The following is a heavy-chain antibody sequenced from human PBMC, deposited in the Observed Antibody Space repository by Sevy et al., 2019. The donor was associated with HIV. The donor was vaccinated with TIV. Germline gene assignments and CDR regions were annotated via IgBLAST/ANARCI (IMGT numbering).Heavy chain of an antibody. D-gene: IGHD6-19*01. J-gene: IGHJ4*02. Sequence: GGSLRLSCAASGFTFRTYSMNWVRQAPGKGLEWLSYIRRRSRTIYYADSVEGRFTISRDNAKNSLYLQINSLRAEDTAVYYCAGAYSGGGPQGAWTDYWGQGTLVTVSS. CDR2: IRRRSRTI. CDR1: GFTFRTYS. CDR3: AGAYSGGGPQGAWTDY. V-gene: IGHV3-48*01.